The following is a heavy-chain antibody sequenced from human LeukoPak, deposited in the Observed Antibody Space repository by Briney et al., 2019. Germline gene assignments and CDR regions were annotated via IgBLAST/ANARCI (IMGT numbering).Heavy chain of an antibody. J-gene: IGHJ4*02. CDR1: GGSFSGYY. CDR3: ARSSPARYCSGGSCYSKPLDY. D-gene: IGHD2-15*01. V-gene: IGHV4-34*01. CDR2: VNHSGST. Sequence: SGTLSLTCAVYGGSFSGYYWSWIRQPPGKGLEWIGEVNHSGSTNYNPSLKSRVTISVDTSKNQFSLKLSSVTAADTAVYYCARSSPARYCSGGSCYSKPLDYWGQATLVTVSS.